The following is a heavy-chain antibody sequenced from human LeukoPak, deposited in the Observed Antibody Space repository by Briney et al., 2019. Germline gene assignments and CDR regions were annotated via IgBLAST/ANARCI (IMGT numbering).Heavy chain of an antibody. Sequence: PGGSLRLSCAASGFTFSGSAMHWVRQASGKGLEWVGRIRRKSNNYATTYAASVKGRFTISRDDSKNTAYLQMNSLKIEDTAVYYCTRHIGDYYDSTGYYRFNWFDPWGQGTLVTVSP. D-gene: IGHD3-22*01. J-gene: IGHJ5*02. CDR3: TRHIGDYYDSTGYYRFNWFDP. CDR1: GFTFSGSA. CDR2: IRRKSNNYAT. V-gene: IGHV3-73*01.